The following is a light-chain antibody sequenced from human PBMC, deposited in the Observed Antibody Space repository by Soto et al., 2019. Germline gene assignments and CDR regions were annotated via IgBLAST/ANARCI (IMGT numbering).Light chain of an antibody. CDR2: DVT. V-gene: IGLV2-14*01. J-gene: IGLJ2*01. CDR1: SSDIDGYDY. CDR3: SSYTSRNTVV. Sequence: QSALTQPASVSGSPGQSITMSCTGASSDIDGYDYVSWYQHHPGEAPKLLIYDVTNRPSGVSNRFSASKSGNSASLTIYGLQADDEADYYCSSYTSRNTVVFGGGTKLTVL.